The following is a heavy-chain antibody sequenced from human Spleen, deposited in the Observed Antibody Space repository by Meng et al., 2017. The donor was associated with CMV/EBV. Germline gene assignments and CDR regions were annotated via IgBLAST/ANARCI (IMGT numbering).Heavy chain of an antibody. D-gene: IGHD3-10*01. CDR3: ARRSLWFGELRGGNNFDY. Sequence: SETLSLTCTVSGGSITSDSYYWGWIRQPPGKGLEWLGSMYYSGSTYYNPSLKSRVTISVDTAKTQFSLRLSSVTAADTAVYYCARRSLWFGELRGGNNFDYWGQGTLVTVSS. CDR1: GGSITSDSYY. J-gene: IGHJ4*02. V-gene: IGHV4-39*01. CDR2: MYYSGST.